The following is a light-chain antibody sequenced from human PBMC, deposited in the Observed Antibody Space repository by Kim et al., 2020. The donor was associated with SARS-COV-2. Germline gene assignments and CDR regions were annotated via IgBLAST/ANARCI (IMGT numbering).Light chain of an antibody. CDR3: NSRDSSGNHHYV. J-gene: IGLJ1*01. CDR1: SLRSYY. Sequence: GQIVRSKCQGDSLRSYYASWYQQKPGQAPVLVIYGKNNRPSGIPDRFSGSSSGNTASLTITGAQAEDEADYYCNSRDSSGNHHYVFGTGTKVTVL. V-gene: IGLV3-19*01. CDR2: GKN.